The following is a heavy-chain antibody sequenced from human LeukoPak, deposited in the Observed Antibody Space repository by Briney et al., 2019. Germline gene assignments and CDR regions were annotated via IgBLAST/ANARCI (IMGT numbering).Heavy chain of an antibody. D-gene: IGHD4-17*01. CDR1: GFTFSSYG. V-gene: IGHV3-30*18. CDR3: AKFDYGDYFDY. Sequence: PGGSLRLSCAASGFTFSSYGMHWARQAPGKRLEWVAVISCDGSNKYYADSVKGRFTISRDNSKNTLYLQMNSLRAEDTAVYYCAKFDYGDYFDYWGQGTLVTVSS. J-gene: IGHJ4*02. CDR2: ISCDGSNK.